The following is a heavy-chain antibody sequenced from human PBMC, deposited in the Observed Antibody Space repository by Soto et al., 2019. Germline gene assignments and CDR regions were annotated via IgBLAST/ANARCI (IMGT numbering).Heavy chain of an antibody. CDR3: ARDLGRADILNGYYYYYGMDV. Sequence: SVKVSCKASGGTFSSYAISWVRQAPGQGLEWMGGIIPIFGTANYAQKFQGRVTITADESTSTAYMELSSLRSEDTAVYYCARDLGRADILNGYYYYYGMDVWGQGTTVTVSS. CDR1: GGTFSSYA. D-gene: IGHD3-9*01. CDR2: IIPIFGTA. V-gene: IGHV1-69*13. J-gene: IGHJ6*02.